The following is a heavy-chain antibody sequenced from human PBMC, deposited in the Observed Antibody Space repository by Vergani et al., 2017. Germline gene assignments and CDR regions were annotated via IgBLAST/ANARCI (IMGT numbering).Heavy chain of an antibody. CDR3: ASGPHYDSSGSLGY. CDR2: IYYSGST. V-gene: IGHV4-59*01. Sequence: QVQLQESGPGLVKPSETLCLTCTVSGGSISSYYWSWIRQPPGKGLEWIGYIYYSGSTNYNPSLKSRVTISVDTSKNQFSLKLSSVTAADTAVYYCASGPHYDSSGSLGYWGQGTLVTVSS. J-gene: IGHJ4*02. CDR1: GGSISSYY. D-gene: IGHD3-22*01.